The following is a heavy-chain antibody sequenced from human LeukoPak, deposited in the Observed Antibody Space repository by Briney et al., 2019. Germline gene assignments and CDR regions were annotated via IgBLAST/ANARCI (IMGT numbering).Heavy chain of an antibody. V-gene: IGHV4-59*08. D-gene: IGHD3-3*01. CDR2: IYYSGST. Sequence: PSETLSLTCTVSGGSVSSYYWSWIRQPPGKGLEWIGYIYYSGSTNYNPSLKSRVTISADTSKNQFSLKLSSVTAADTAVYYCARSAPPYYDFWSGYYKRTPFDIWGQGTMVTVSS. CDR3: ARSAPPYYDFWSGYYKRTPFDI. J-gene: IGHJ3*02. CDR1: GGSVSSYY.